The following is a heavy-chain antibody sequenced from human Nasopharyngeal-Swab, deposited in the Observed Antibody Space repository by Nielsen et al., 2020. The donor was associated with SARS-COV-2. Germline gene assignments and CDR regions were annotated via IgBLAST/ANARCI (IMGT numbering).Heavy chain of an antibody. Sequence: GESLKISCAASGFTFSDYYMSWIRQAPGKGLEWVSYISSSSYTNYADSVKGRFTISRDNAKNSLYLQMNSLRAEDTAVYYCARVMGYGDYVDYWGQGTLVTVSS. J-gene: IGHJ4*02. CDR2: ISSSSYT. CDR3: ARVMGYGDYVDY. CDR1: GFTFSDYY. D-gene: IGHD4-17*01. V-gene: IGHV3-11*06.